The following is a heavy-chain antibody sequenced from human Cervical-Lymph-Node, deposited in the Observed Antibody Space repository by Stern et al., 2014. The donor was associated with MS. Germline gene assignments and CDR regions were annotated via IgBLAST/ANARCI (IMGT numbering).Heavy chain of an antibody. D-gene: IGHD5-24*01. V-gene: IGHV3-33*01. CDR2: AWYDGSTA. CDR3: ARGHIPYAYNYLFDY. Sequence: VQLVESGGGVVQPGTSLRLSCAASGFPFSSYGMHWVRQAPGKGLEWGALAWYDGSTAYYTNSVKGRFTISRDNSKNTLSLQMNSLTAEDTAVYYCARGHIPYAYNYLFDYWGQGTLVTVSS. J-gene: IGHJ4*02. CDR1: GFPFSSYG.